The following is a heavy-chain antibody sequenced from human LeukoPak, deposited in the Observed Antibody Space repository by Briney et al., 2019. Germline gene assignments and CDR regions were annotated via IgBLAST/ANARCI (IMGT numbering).Heavy chain of an antibody. CDR3: AREERGYSYGGSRYYFDY. J-gene: IGHJ4*02. CDR2: IKQDGSEK. Sequence: PGGSLRLSCAASGFTFSSYWMSWVRQAPGKGLEWVANIKQDGSEKYYADSVKGRFTISRDNSKNTLYLQMNSLRAEDTAVYYCAREERGYSYGGSRYYFDYWGQGTLVTVSS. D-gene: IGHD5-18*01. V-gene: IGHV3-7*01. CDR1: GFTFSSYW.